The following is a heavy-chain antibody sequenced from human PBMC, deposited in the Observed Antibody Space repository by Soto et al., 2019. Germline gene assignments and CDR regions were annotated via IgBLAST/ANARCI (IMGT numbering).Heavy chain of an antibody. V-gene: IGHV4-59*12. Sequence: ESLSLSCAFSGSSISGYYWTWIRQSPERGLEWIGYIHYSGSANYNPSLNSRLTMSVDRSKSQFSMKLASVTAADTAVYYCARGVGGSGLNWFDPWGQGTLVTVSS. CDR2: IHYSGSA. CDR3: ARGVGGSGLNWFDP. CDR1: GSSISGYY. D-gene: IGHD6-19*01. J-gene: IGHJ5*02.